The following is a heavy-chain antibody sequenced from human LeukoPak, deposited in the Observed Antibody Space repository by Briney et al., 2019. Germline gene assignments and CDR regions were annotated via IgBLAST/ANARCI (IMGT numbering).Heavy chain of an antibody. J-gene: IGHJ4*02. D-gene: IGHD6-6*01. CDR1: GASLISYNFY. CDR2: IYHSGST. CDR3: ARQRYSSSSLDY. V-gene: IGHV4-39*01. Sequence: SETLSLTCTVSGASLISYNFYWSWIRQPPGKGLEWIGYIYHSGSTYYNPSLKSRVTISVDTSKNQFSLKLSSVTAADTAVYYCARQRYSSSSLDYWGQGTLVTVSS.